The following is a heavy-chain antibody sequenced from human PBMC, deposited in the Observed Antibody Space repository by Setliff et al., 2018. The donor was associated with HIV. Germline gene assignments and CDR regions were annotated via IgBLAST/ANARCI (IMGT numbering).Heavy chain of an antibody. Sequence: SGTLSLTCTVSGDPIFIGGYYWCWIRQHPGGGLEWIGYIYHTGKTYYNPSLQSRIIMSLDMSQNQFSLKLSSVTAADTAVYYCAKEGNSVDNWLDPWGPGTLVTVSS. CDR2: IYHTGKT. CDR1: GDPIFIGGYY. D-gene: IGHD1-26*01. CDR3: AKEGNSVDNWLDP. V-gene: IGHV4-31*03. J-gene: IGHJ5*02.